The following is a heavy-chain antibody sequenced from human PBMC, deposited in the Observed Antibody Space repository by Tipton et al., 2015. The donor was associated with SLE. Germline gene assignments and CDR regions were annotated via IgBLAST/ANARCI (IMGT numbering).Heavy chain of an antibody. CDR2: VYYTGNT. D-gene: IGHD3-22*01. V-gene: IGHV4-39*07. Sequence: TLSLTCSVSGGSFNRGNYYWGWIRQPPGKGLEWVGTVYYTGNTFYNPSLKSRVTISVDTSKNQFSLNLSSVTAADTAVYYCARDEYRYDTTGYHLLGHFDFWGQGTLVTVSS. CDR1: GGSFNRGNYY. J-gene: IGHJ4*02. CDR3: ARDEYRYDTTGYHLLGHFDF.